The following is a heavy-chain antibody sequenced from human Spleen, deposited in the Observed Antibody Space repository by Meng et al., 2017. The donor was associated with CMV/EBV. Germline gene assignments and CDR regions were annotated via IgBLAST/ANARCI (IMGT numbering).Heavy chain of an antibody. D-gene: IGHD3-22*01. V-gene: IGHV3-30*02. CDR1: GLTASISH. CDR3: AKDKGTSGYWAFDI. J-gene: IGHJ3*02. Sequence: GESLKISCVVSGLTASISHMNWVRQAPGKGLEWVAFIRYDGTDKYYADSVKGRFTISRDNSKNTLYLQMNSLRAEDTAVYYCAKDKGTSGYWAFDIWGQGTMVTVSS. CDR2: IRYDGTDK.